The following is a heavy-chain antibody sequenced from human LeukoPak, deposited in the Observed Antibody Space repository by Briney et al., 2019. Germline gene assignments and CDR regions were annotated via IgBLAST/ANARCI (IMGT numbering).Heavy chain of an antibody. CDR3: ARGAASGYRIDY. D-gene: IGHD5-18*01. J-gene: IGHJ4*02. CDR2: ISKDGSTT. Sequence: GGSLRLSCAASGFTFNNYWMHWVRQAPGKGLVWVSRISKDGSTTNYADSVKGRFTISRDNAKNTLYLQMNSLTAEDTALYYCARGAASGYRIDYWGQGTLVTVSS. V-gene: IGHV3-74*01. CDR1: GFTFNNYW.